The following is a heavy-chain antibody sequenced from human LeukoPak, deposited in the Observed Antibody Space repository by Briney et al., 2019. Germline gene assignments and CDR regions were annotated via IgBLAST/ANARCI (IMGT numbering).Heavy chain of an antibody. D-gene: IGHD6-13*01. J-gene: IGHJ4*02. V-gene: IGHV3-7*03. CDR3: ARVGYSSSWYLLLTTYYFDY. CDR2: IEQDGSEK. CDR1: GFTFSSYW. Sequence: GGSLRLSCAASGFTFSSYWMSWVRQAPGKGLEWVANIEQDGSEKYYVDSVKGRFTISRDNAKNSLYLQMNSLRAEDTAVYYCARVGYSSSWYLLLTTYYFDYWGQGTLVTVSS.